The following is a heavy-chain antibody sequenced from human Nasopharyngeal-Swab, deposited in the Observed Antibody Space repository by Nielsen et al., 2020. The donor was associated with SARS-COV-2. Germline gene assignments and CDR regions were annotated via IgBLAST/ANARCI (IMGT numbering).Heavy chain of an antibody. CDR2: IEPSDSYT. CDR3: ARQFRGYYDSSGRHSWFDT. D-gene: IGHD3-22*01. J-gene: IGHJ5*02. Sequence: VRQMPGEGLGWVGRIEPSDSYTNYIPSFQGHVTISADKSISTAYLQGGRLKASATAMYYCARQFRGYYDSSGRHSWFDTWGQGTLVTVSS. V-gene: IGHV5-10-1*01.